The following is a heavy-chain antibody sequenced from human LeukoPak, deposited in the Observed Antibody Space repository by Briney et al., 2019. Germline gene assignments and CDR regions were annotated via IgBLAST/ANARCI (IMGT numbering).Heavy chain of an antibody. V-gene: IGHV6-1*01. Sequence: RSQTLSLTCAISGDSVSSNSAVWSWIRQSPSRGLEWLGRTYYRSKWYNDYAVSVKGRITINPDTSKNQFSLQLNSVTPEDTAVYYCAKGGGSLDYWGRGTLVTVSS. D-gene: IGHD1-26*01. CDR1: GDSVSSNSAV. CDR3: AKGGGSLDY. CDR2: TYYRSKWYN. J-gene: IGHJ4*02.